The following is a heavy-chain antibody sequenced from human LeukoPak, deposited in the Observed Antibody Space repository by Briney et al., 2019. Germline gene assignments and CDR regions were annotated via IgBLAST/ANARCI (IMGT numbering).Heavy chain of an antibody. D-gene: IGHD2-2*01. Sequence: GGSLRFSCAASGFTFSSYAMSWVRQAPGKGLEWASAISGSGGSTHYADSVKGRFTISRDNSKNTLYLQMNSLRAEDTAVYYCAINIVVVPAAMRGGDYWGQGTLVTVSS. J-gene: IGHJ4*02. CDR2: ISGSGGST. V-gene: IGHV3-23*01. CDR3: AINIVVVPAAMRGGDY. CDR1: GFTFSSYA.